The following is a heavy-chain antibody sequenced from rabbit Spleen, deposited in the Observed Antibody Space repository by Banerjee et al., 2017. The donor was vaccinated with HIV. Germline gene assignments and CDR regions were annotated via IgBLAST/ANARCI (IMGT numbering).Heavy chain of an antibody. CDR2: IYTGSAST. J-gene: IGHJ4*01. Sequence: QEQLVESGGGLVQPEGSLTLTCTASGFSFSSSYYMCWVRQAPGKGLEWIGCIYTGSASTYYASWAKGRFTISKTSSTTLTLQMTSLTAADTATYFCARETSSGWGIVSFYFSLWGQGTLVTVS. V-gene: IGHV1S45*01. CDR1: GFSFSSSYY. D-gene: IGHD4-1*01. CDR3: ARETSSGWGIVSFYFSL.